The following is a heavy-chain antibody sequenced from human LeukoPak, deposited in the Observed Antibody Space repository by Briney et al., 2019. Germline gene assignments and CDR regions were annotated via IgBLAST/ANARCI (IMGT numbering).Heavy chain of an antibody. J-gene: IGHJ3*02. D-gene: IGHD3-10*01. V-gene: IGHV3-7*01. CDR1: GFSFSSFW. Sequence: GGSLRLSCAASGFSFSSFWMTWVRQAPGRGPGCVANISPDGSEKKYVDSVKGRFTISRDNAKNSLYLQMSSLRDEDTAVYYCASWGSGSYSSGAFDIWGQGTMVTVSS. CDR3: ASWGSGSYSSGAFDI. CDR2: ISPDGSEK.